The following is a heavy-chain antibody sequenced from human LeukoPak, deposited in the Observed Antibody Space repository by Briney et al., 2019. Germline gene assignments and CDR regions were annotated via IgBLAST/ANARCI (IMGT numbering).Heavy chain of an antibody. V-gene: IGHV1-2*02. CDR1: GYTFTGYC. D-gene: IGHD2-2*01. CDR2: INPNSGST. Sequence: ASVKVSCKASGYTFTGYCMHWVRQAPGQGLEWMGWINPNSGSTNYAQKFQGRVTMTRDTSISTAYMELSRLRSDDTAVYYCARDRAVVVPAAFDPWGQGTLVTVSS. J-gene: IGHJ5*02. CDR3: ARDRAVVVPAAFDP.